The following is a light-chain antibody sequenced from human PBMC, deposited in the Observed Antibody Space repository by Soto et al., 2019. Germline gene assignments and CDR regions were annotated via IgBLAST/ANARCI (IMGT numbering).Light chain of an antibody. V-gene: IGLV4-60*02. CDR2: LEGSGSY. Sequence: QLVLTQSSSASASLGSSVKLTCTLSSGHSSYIIAWHQQQPGKAPRYLMKLEGSGSYNKGSGVPDRFSGSSSGADRYLTITSLHFEDDAYYCWKSEDNTPLVFGGGTKLTVL. CDR1: SGHSSYI. CDR3: KSEDNTPLV. J-gene: IGLJ2*01.